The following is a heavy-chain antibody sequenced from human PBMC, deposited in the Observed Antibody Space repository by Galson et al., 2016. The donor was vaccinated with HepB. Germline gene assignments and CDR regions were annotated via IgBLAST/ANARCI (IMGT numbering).Heavy chain of an antibody. D-gene: IGHD1-1*01. Sequence: SLRLSCAASGFVFSNFGLSWVRQAPGKGLERVASISTRRTTYYSGSVQGRFTISRDNSNNTLYLQMNGLRAEDTAVYYCAKERLVRRIFDHWGQGTLLTVSS. CDR1: GFVFSNFG. CDR3: AKERLVRRIFDH. J-gene: IGHJ4*02. V-gene: IGHV3-23*01. CDR2: ISTRRTT.